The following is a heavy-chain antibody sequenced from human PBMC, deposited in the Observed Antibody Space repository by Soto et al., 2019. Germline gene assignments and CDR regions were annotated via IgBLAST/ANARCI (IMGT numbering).Heavy chain of an antibody. CDR3: AVGYCNTTSCHAYYFNN. CDR2: INPETGNR. Sequence: ASVKVSCKTSGYTFTGFYLHWVRQAPGQGLEWMGWINPETGNRNFAQKFVDRVTMTRDTSISTAYMELSSLRSDDTAVYYCAVGYCNTTSCHAYYFNNWGQGTLVTVSS. V-gene: IGHV1-2*02. CDR1: GYTFTGFY. D-gene: IGHD2-15*01. J-gene: IGHJ4*02.